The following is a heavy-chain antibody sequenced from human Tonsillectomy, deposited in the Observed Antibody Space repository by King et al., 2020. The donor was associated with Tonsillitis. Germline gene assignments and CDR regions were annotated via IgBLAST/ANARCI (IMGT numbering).Heavy chain of an antibody. CDR2: FYFSGST. D-gene: IGHD3-10*01. V-gene: IGHV4-39*07. Sequence: LQLQESGPGLVKPSETLSLTCTVSGGSISSSYYYWGWIRQPPGKGLEWIGSFYFSGSTYYTPSLKSRVTISVDTSKNQFSLKLSSVTAADTAVYYCARFWFGGGGGEGTFDYWGQGTLVTVSS. J-gene: IGHJ4*02. CDR1: GGSISSSYYY. CDR3: ARFWFGGGGGEGTFDY.